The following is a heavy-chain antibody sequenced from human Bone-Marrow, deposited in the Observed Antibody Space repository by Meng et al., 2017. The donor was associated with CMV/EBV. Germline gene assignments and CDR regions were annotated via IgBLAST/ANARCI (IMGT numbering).Heavy chain of an antibody. V-gene: IGHV3-7*03. CDR2: IKQDGSEK. CDR1: GFTFSSYW. Sequence: GESLKISCAASGFTFSSYWMSWVRQAPGKGLEWVANIKQDGSEKYYVDSVKGRFTISRDNAKNSLYLQMNSLRAEDTAVYYCARGKGGYNEIFDYWGQGTRVTVYS. J-gene: IGHJ4*02. CDR3: ARGKGGYNEIFDY. D-gene: IGHD5-24*01.